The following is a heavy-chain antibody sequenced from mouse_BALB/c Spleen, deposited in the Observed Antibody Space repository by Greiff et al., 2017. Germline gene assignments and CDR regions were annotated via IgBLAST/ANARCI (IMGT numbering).Heavy chain of an antibody. CDR2: ISSGGSYT. CDR3: AKLGITTNAMDD. D-gene: IGHD1-1*01. Sequence: EVMLVESGGDLVKPGGSLKLSCAASGFTFSSYGMSWVRQTPDKRLEWVATISSGGSYTYYPDSVKGRFTISRDNAKNTRYLQMSSLKSEDTAMYYCAKLGITTNAMDDWGQGTSVTVSS. CDR1: GFTFSSYG. J-gene: IGHJ4*01. V-gene: IGHV5-6*01.